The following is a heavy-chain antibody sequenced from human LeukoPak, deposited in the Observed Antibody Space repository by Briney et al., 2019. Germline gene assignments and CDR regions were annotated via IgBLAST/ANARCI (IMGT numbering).Heavy chain of an antibody. CDR1: GFTFSSYW. CDR2: IKQDGSEK. Sequence: GGSLRLSCAASGFTFSSYWMNWVRQAPGKGLEWVANIKQDGSEKYYVDSVKGRFTISRDNAKNSLYLQMNSLRAEDTAVYYCARYCSGGSCYMNWFDPWGQGTLVTVSS. V-gene: IGHV3-7*01. CDR3: ARYCSGGSCYMNWFDP. D-gene: IGHD2-15*01. J-gene: IGHJ5*02.